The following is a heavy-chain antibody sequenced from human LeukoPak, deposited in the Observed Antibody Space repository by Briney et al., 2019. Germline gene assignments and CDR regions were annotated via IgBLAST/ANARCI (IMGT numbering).Heavy chain of an antibody. CDR1: GYSFISYA. D-gene: IGHD4-11*01. CDR3: ARSYSGSLATIDF. CDR2: INAGNGNT. V-gene: IGHV1-3*03. J-gene: IGHJ4*02. Sequence: GASVKVSCKASGYSFISYAIHWVRHAPGQRLEWMGWINAGNGNTKYSQEFQGRVTITRDTSASTAYMELSSLRSEDMAVYYCARSYSGSLATIDFWGQGTLVTVSS.